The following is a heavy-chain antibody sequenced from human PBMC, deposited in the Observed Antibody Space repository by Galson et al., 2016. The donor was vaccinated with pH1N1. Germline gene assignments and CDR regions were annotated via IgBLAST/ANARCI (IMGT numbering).Heavy chain of an antibody. CDR3: AGEGNRGGTTLRFNGGNDAFNL. J-gene: IGHJ3*01. V-gene: IGHV4-31*03. D-gene: IGHD3-16*01. CDR1: GGSISTGGYY. CDR2: IYYRGRT. Sequence: TLSLTCTVSGGSISTGGYYWSWIRQQPGKGLEWIGYIYYRGRTYYNPSHKSRVSITMDTSKNQFSLKVASVTAADTAVYFCAGEGNRGGTTLRFNGGNDAFNLWGRGTMVTVSS.